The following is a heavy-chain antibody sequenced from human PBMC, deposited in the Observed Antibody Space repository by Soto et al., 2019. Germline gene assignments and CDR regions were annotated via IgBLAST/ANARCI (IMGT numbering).Heavy chain of an antibody. Sequence: LRLSCAASGFTFSTYGMHWVRQAPDKGLEWVAIISYDGSREYYVDSVKGRFTISRDNSKNTLHLQMNSLRVEDTAVYYCAKDVDGRRDGYHWGADYWGQGTLVPVSS. J-gene: IGHJ4*02. CDR2: ISYDGSRE. D-gene: IGHD5-12*01. CDR3: AKDVDGRRDGYHWGADY. CDR1: GFTFSTYG. V-gene: IGHV3-30*18.